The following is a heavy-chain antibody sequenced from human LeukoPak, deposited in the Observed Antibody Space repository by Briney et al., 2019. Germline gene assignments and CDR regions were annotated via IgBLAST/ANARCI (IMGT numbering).Heavy chain of an antibody. J-gene: IGHJ4*02. D-gene: IGHD1-26*01. Sequence: GESLKISCKGSGYSFTTNWIGWVRQMPGKGLEWLGVIYVEDSDTRYSPSFQGQVTISADKSISTAYLQWSSLKASDTAMDYCARGMSGRYLGLLDYWGQGTLVTVSS. CDR1: GYSFTTNW. V-gene: IGHV5-51*01. CDR3: ARGMSGRYLGLLDY. CDR2: IYVEDSDT.